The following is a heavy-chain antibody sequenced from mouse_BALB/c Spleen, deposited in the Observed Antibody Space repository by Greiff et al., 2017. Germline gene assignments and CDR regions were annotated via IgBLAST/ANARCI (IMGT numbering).Heavy chain of an antibody. CDR3: ARRTVVATDYFDD. CDR2: IYPGSGNT. CDR1: GFTFTDYY. J-gene: IGHJ2*01. D-gene: IGHD1-1*01. Sequence: VQLQQSGPELVKPGASVKISCKASGFTFTDYYINWVKQKPGQGLEWFGWIYPGSGNTKYNEKFKGKATLTVDTSSSTAYMQLSSLTSEDTAVYFCARRTVVATDYFDDWGQGTTLTVSS. V-gene: IGHV1-84*02.